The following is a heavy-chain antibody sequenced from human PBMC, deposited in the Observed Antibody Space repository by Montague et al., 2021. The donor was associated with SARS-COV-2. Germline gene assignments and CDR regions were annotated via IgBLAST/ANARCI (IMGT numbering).Heavy chain of an antibody. D-gene: IGHD5-12*01. V-gene: IGHV4-59*01. CDR3: ARGTGYDYYFDC. J-gene: IGHJ4*02. CDR1: GGSISDYY. CDR2: IYYNTGTT. Sequence: SETLSLTCSVSGGSISDYYWNWIRQPPGKGLEWIGYIYYNTGTTNNHSSHQSRVTIALDTSKNLSSLNLRSVTAADTALYFCARGTGYDYYFDCWGLGTLVTVSS.